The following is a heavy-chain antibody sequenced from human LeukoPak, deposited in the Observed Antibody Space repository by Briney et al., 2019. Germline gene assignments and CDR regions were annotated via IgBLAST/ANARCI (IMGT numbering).Heavy chain of an antibody. CDR1: GFTFDDYA. CDR2: ISWNSGSI. V-gene: IGHV3-9*01. D-gene: IGHD3-10*01. Sequence: GGSLRLSCAASGFTFDDYAMHWVRQAPGKGLEGVSGISWNSGSIGYADSVKGRFTISRDNAKNSLYLQMNSLRAEDTALYYCAKMTMVRGGRGAFDIWGQGTMVTVSS. J-gene: IGHJ3*02. CDR3: AKMTMVRGGRGAFDI.